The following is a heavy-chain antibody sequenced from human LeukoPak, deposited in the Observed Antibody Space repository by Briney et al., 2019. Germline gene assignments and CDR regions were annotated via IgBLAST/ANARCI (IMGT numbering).Heavy chain of an antibody. Sequence: GGSLRLSCAASGFTFSSYSMNWVRQAPGKGLEWVSAISGSGGSTYYADSVKGRFTISRDNSKNTLYLQMNSLRAEDTAVYYCAKRSDILTGYYSECWGQGTLVTVSS. J-gene: IGHJ4*02. CDR2: ISGSGGST. D-gene: IGHD3-9*01. CDR1: GFTFSSYS. V-gene: IGHV3-23*01. CDR3: AKRSDILTGYYSEC.